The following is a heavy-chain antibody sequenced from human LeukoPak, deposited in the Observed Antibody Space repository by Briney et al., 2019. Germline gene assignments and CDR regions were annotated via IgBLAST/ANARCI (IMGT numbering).Heavy chain of an antibody. CDR2: ISSSSSYT. V-gene: IGHV3-11*06. J-gene: IGHJ4*02. Sequence: GSLRLSCAASGFTFSDYYMSWIRQAPGKGLEWVSYISSSSSYTNYADSVKGRFTISRDNAKNSLYLQMNSLRAEDTAVYYCARDQLAAAGTVDYWGQGTLVTVSS. CDR3: ARDQLAAAGTVDY. CDR1: GFTFSDYY. D-gene: IGHD6-13*01.